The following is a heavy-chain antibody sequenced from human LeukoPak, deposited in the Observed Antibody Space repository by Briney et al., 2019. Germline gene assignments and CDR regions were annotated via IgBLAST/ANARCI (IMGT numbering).Heavy chain of an antibody. CDR2: MKQDGSEK. CDR3: AELGITMIGGV. Sequence: GGSLRLSCAASGFTFSTYWMTWVRQAPGKGLEWVANMKQDGSEKYYVDSVKGRFAISRDNAKNSLYLQMNSLRAEDTAVYYCAELGITMIGGVWGKGTTVTISS. CDR1: GFTFSTYW. J-gene: IGHJ6*04. D-gene: IGHD3-10*02. V-gene: IGHV3-7*01.